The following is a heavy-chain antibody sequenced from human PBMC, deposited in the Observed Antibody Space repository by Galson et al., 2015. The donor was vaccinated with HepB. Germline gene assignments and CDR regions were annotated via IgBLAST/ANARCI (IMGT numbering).Heavy chain of an antibody. Sequence: SLRLSCAASGFTFSSYGMSWVRQAPGKGLEWVSGVSAGDNIDYADSVEGRITISRDNSKSTLHLQMNILRVEDTTVYYCAKEKGRNFWQIDDWGQGTLVTGSA. D-gene: IGHD1-1*01. V-gene: IGHV3-23*01. J-gene: IGHJ4*02. CDR2: VSAGDNI. CDR1: GFTFSSYG. CDR3: AKEKGRNFWQIDD.